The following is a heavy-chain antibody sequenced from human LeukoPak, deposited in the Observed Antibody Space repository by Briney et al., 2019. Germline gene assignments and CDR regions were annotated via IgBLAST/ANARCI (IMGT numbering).Heavy chain of an antibody. CDR3: ARDEAGPGAVFDY. V-gene: IGHV3-21*01. J-gene: IGHJ4*02. D-gene: IGHD6-19*01. CDR2: ISSSSSYI. CDR1: GFTFSSYS. Sequence: GGSLRLSCAASGFTFSSYSMNWVRQAPGKGLEWVSSISSSSSYIYYADSVKGRFTISRDNAKNTLYLQMNGLRAEDSAVYYCARDEAGPGAVFDYWGQGTLVTVSS.